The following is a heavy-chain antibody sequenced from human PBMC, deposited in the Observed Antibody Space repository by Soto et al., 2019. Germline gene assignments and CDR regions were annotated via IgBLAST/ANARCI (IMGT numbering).Heavy chain of an antibody. CDR1: GGSISSSNW. Sequence: SETLSLTCAVSGGSISSSNWWSWVRQPPGKGLEWIGEIYHSGSTNYNPSPKSRVTISVDTSKNQFSLKLSSVTAADTAVYYCARGLDIVVVVAADYFDYWGQGTLVTVSS. CDR3: ARGLDIVVVVAADYFDY. D-gene: IGHD2-15*01. V-gene: IGHV4-4*02. J-gene: IGHJ4*02. CDR2: IYHSGST.